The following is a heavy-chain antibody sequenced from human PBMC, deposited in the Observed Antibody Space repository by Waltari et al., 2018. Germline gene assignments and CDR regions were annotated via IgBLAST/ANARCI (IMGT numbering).Heavy chain of an antibody. Sequence: EVQLLESGGGLVQPGGSLTVPCAASGFTFSSYAMSWVGQAPGKGRGWVSAISGVGDRTYYAYSVKGRFTISRDNSKNTVNLQMNSLRAEDTAVYYCAKVASFHSSGWQYWGQGTLVTVSS. V-gene: IGHV3-23*01. CDR2: ISGVGDRT. D-gene: IGHD6-19*01. CDR3: AKVASFHSSGWQY. CDR1: GFTFSSYA. J-gene: IGHJ4*02.